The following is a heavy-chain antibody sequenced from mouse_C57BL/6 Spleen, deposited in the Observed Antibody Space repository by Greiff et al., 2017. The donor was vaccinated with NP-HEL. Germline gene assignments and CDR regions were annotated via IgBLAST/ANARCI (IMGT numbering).Heavy chain of an antibody. J-gene: IGHJ3*01. CDR2: MDPSDSYT. CDR1: GYKLTSYW. V-gene: IGHV1-59*01. CDR3: ASSVKWFAY. Sequence: QVQLQQSGAELVRPGTSVKLSCKASGYKLTSYWMQWVKQRPGKGREGIGVMDPSDSYTNYNEKFKGSATLTVDTSSSTAYMQLSSLTSEDSAVYYCASSVKWFAYWGQGTLVTVSA.